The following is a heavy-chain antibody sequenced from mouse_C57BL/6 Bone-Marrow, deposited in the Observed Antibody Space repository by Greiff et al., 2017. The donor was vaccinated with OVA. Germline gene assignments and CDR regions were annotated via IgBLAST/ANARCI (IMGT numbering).Heavy chain of an antibody. D-gene: IGHD2-1*01. V-gene: IGHV5-6*02. CDR2: ISSGGSYT. Sequence: EVKLVESGGDLVKPGGSLKLSCAASGFTFSSYGMSWVRQTPDKRLEWVATISSGGSYTYYPDSVKGRFTISRDNAKNTLYLQMSSLMSEDTAMYYCARQGLLYYAMDYWGQGTSVTVSA. CDR1: GFTFSSYG. CDR3: ARQGLLYYAMDY. J-gene: IGHJ4*01.